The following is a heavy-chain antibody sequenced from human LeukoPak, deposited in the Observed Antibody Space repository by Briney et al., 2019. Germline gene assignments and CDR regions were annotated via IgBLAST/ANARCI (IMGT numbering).Heavy chain of an antibody. V-gene: IGHV3-23*01. D-gene: IGHD2-15*01. J-gene: IGHJ6*03. CDR3: AKSGDYHYYYYMDV. Sequence: GGSLRLSCAASGFTFSSYAMSWVRQAPGKGLEWVSAISGSGGSTYYADSVKGRFTISRDNSKNTLYLQMNSLRAEDTAVYYCAKSGDYHYYYYMDVWGKGTTVTVSS. CDR2: ISGSGGST. CDR1: GFTFSSYA.